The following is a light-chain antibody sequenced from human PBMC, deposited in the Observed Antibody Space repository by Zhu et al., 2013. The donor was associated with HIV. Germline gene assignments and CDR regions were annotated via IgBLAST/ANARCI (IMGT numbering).Light chain of an antibody. J-gene: IGKJ2*01. CDR3: LQDYNFPYT. CDR2: AAS. CDR1: QGIRND. Sequence: AIQLTQSPSSLSASVGDRVTITCRASQGIRNDLGWYQQKPGKAPNLLIYAASTLQSGVPSRFSGSGSGTDFTLTISSLQPEDFATYYCLQDYNFPYTFGQGTKLEIK. V-gene: IGKV1-6*01.